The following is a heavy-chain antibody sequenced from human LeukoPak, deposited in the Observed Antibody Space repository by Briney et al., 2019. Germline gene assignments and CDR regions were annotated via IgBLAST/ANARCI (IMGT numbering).Heavy chain of an antibody. Sequence: GASVKVSCKASGGTFSSYAISWVRQAPGQGLEWMGGIIPIFGTANYAQKFQGRVTITTDESTSTAYMELSSLRSEDTAVYYCASGFSNRTPYYYYYYMDVWGKGTTVTVSS. J-gene: IGHJ6*03. V-gene: IGHV1-69*05. D-gene: IGHD1-14*01. CDR1: GGTFSSYA. CDR2: IIPIFGTA. CDR3: ASGFSNRTPYYYYYYMDV.